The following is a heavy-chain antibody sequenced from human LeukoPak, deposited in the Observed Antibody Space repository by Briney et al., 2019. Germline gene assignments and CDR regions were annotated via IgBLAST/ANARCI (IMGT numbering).Heavy chain of an antibody. J-gene: IGHJ4*02. D-gene: IGHD4-17*01. CDR2: ISAYNGNT. CDR3: ASHSTTVDY. V-gene: IGHV1-18*04. Sequence: ASVKVSCKASGYTFTSYGISWVRQAPGQGLEWMGWISAYNGNTNYAQKLQGRVTTTTDTSTSTAYMELRSLRPDDTAVYYCASHSTTVDYWGQGTLVTVSS. CDR1: GYTFTSYG.